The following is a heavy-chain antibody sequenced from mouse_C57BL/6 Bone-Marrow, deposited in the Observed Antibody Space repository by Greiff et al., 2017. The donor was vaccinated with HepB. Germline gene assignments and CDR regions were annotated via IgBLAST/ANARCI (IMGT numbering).Heavy chain of an antibody. V-gene: IGHV5-9-1*02. Sequence: EVQRVESGEGLVKPGGSLKLSCAASGFTFSSYAMSWVRQTPEKRLEWVAYISSGGDYIYYADTVKGRFTISRDNARNTLYLQMSSLKSEDTAMYYCTRELVAWFAYWGQGTLVTVSA. J-gene: IGHJ3*01. D-gene: IGHD4-1*01. CDR2: ISSGGDYI. CDR3: TRELVAWFAY. CDR1: GFTFSSYA.